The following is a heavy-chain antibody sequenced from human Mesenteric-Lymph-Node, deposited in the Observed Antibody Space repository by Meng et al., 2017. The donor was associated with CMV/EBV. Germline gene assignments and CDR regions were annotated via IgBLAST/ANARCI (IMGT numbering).Heavy chain of an antibody. CDR1: GLTVSNNY. V-gene: IGHV3-11*04. Sequence: GGSLRLSCAASGLTVSNNYMTWVRQAPGKGLEWVSYISSSGSTIYYADSVKGRFTISRDNAKNSLYLQMNSLRAEDTAVYYCAREWGAYNSGCFDYWGQGTLVTVSS. J-gene: IGHJ4*02. CDR2: ISSSGSTI. D-gene: IGHD6-19*01. CDR3: AREWGAYNSGCFDY.